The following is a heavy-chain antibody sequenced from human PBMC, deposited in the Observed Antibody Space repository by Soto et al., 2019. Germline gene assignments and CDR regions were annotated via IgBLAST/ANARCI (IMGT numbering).Heavy chain of an antibody. CDR2: IKSKTDGGTT. D-gene: IGHD3-22*01. CDR3: TTYYYDSGGPPYYYGMDV. J-gene: IGHJ6*02. V-gene: IGHV3-15*07. CDR1: GFTFSNAW. Sequence: GGSLRLSCAASGFTFSNAWMNWVRQAPGKGLEWVGRIKSKTDGGTTDYAAPVKGRFTISRDDSKNTLYLQMNSLKTEDTAVYYCTTYYYDSGGPPYYYGMDVWGQGTTVTVFS.